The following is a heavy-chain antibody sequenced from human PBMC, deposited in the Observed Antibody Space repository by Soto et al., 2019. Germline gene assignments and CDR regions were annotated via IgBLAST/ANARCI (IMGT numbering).Heavy chain of an antibody. CDR2: MHYSGST. D-gene: IGHD2-2*01. J-gene: IGHJ4*02. CDR1: GDSISNYY. Sequence: SETLSLTCTVSGDSISNYYWSWILQPPGKGLEWIGYMHYSGSTKYNPSLKSRVTISVDTSKTQFSLRLSSVTAADTAVYYCARTRYCVGTSCYFDFWGQGTLVTVSS. CDR3: ARTRYCVGTSCYFDF. V-gene: IGHV4-59*01.